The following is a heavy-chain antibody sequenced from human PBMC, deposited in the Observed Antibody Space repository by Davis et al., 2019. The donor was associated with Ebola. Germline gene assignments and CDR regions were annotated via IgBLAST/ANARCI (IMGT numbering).Heavy chain of an antibody. J-gene: IGHJ3*01. Sequence: GSLRLSCAVYGGSFSGYYWSWIRQPPGKGLEWIGFISYSGTTLYNPSLRSRVSISADTSKNQFSLKVTSVTAADTAVYYCARGRVEVDSDVWDRGTRVTVSS. V-gene: IGHV4-59*12. CDR3: ARGRVEVDSDV. CDR1: GGSFSGYY. CDR2: ISYSGTT. D-gene: IGHD2-21*01.